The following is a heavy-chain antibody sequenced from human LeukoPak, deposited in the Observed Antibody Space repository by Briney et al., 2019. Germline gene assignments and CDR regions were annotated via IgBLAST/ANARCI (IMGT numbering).Heavy chain of an antibody. D-gene: IGHD6-13*01. CDR1: GFTFSSCS. CDR3: ARGQQLHDAFDI. V-gene: IGHV3-21*01. CDR2: ISSSSDYI. Sequence: PGGSLRLSCAASGFTFSSCSMNWVRQAPGKGLEWVSSISSSSDYIYYADSVKGRFTVSRDNAKNSLYPQMNSLRAEDTAVYYCARGQQLHDAFDIWGQGTMVTVSS. J-gene: IGHJ3*02.